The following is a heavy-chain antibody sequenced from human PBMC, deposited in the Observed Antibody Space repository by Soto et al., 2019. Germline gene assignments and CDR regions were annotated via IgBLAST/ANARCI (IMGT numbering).Heavy chain of an antibody. J-gene: IGHJ3*02. V-gene: IGHV4-31*03. D-gene: IGHD3-10*01. CDR3: ARDFGWFGALFAQDAFDI. CDR2: SYYSGST. Sequence: SETRSLTCTVSGGSISRGGYYWSWVRQHPGKGLEWVGYSYYSGSTYYKPSLKSRFTISVDTSKNQFSLKLSSVTAADTAVYYCARDFGWFGALFAQDAFDIWGQGTMLTV. CDR1: GGSISRGGYY.